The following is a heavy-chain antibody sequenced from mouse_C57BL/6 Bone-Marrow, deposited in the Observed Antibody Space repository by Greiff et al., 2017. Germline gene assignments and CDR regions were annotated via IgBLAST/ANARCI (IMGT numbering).Heavy chain of an antibody. Sequence: VQLQQSGPELVKPGASVKISCKASGYAFSSSWMNWVKQRPGKGLEWIGRIYPGDGDTNYNGKFKGKATLTADKSSSTAYMQLSSLTSEDSAVYFCARWYYGSSFDAMDYWGQGTSVTVSS. V-gene: IGHV1-82*01. CDR2: IYPGDGDT. D-gene: IGHD1-1*01. CDR3: ARWYYGSSFDAMDY. J-gene: IGHJ4*01. CDR1: GYAFSSSW.